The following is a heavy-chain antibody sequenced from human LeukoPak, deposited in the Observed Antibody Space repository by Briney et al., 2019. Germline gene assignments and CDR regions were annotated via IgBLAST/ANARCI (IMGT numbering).Heavy chain of an antibody. J-gene: IGHJ4*02. CDR2: INHSGST. V-gene: IGHV4-34*01. D-gene: IGHD3-22*01. Sequence: PSETLSLTCAVYGGSFSGYYWSWIRQPPGKGLEWIGEINHSGSTNYNPSLKNRVTISVDTSKNQFSLKLSSVTAADTAVYYCAGTYYYDSSGYYTDYWGQGTLVTVSS. CDR3: AGTYYYDSSGYYTDY. CDR1: GGSFSGYY.